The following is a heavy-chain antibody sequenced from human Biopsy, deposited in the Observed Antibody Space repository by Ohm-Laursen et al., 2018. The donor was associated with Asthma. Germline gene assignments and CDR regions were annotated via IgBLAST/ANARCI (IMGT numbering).Heavy chain of an antibody. V-gene: IGHV1-18*01. CDR2: ISVYNGNT. Sequence: SVKVSCKTSGYTFNSAGITWVRQAPGQGLEWMGWISVYNGNTKVAQKLQDRVTMITDTSTSTAYMELRSVRSDDTAVYFCARAVDYSHYYGIDVWGQGTTVTVS. J-gene: IGHJ6*02. D-gene: IGHD3-10*01. CDR1: GYTFNSAG. CDR3: ARAVDYSHYYGIDV.